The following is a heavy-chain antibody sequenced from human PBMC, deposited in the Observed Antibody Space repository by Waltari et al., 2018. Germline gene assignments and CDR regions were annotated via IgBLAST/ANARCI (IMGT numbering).Heavy chain of an antibody. V-gene: IGHV1-24*01. J-gene: IGHJ4*02. CDR2: FDPEDGET. Sequence: QVQLVQSGAEVQKPGASVKVSCQVSGYTPPHLPIHWLRQPPGKGLEWMGGFDPEDGETIYEQKFQGRVTMTEDTSTDTAYMELSSLRSEDTAVYYCATVRGFRGYYFDYWGQGTLVTVSS. CDR1: GYTPPHLP. CDR3: ATVRGFRGYYFDY.